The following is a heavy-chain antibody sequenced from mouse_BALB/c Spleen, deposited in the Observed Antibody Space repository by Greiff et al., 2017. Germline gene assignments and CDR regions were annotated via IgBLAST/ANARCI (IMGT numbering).Heavy chain of an antibody. CDR2: IWSGGST. CDR3: AREGYDGEFDY. D-gene: IGHD2-14*01. CDR1: GFSLTSYG. V-gene: IGHV2-2*02. Sequence: VQLQQSGPGLVQPSQSLSITCTVSGFSLTSYGVHWVRQSPGKGLEWLGVIWSGGSTDYNAAFISRLSISKDNSKSQVFFKMNRLQANDTAIYYCAREGYDGEFDYWGQGTTLTVSS. J-gene: IGHJ2*01.